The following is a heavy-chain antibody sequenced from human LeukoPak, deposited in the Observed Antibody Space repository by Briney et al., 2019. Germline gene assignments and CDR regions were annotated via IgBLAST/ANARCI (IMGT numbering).Heavy chain of an antibody. CDR1: GGSFSGYY. CDR2: INHIGST. Sequence: KASETLSLTCSVYGGSFSGYYWSWIRQPPGKGLHWMGEINHIGSTNYHPSLKSRFTISVATSKNKSSLKLGSVTAADTAVYYCARVGGFGELWPPWGQGTLVTVSS. J-gene: IGHJ5*02. D-gene: IGHD3-10*01. CDR3: ARVGGFGELWPP. V-gene: IGHV4-34*01.